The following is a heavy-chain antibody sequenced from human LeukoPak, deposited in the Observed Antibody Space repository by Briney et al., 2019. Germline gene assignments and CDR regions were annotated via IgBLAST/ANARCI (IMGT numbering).Heavy chain of an antibody. V-gene: IGHV4-59*11. CDR3: ARDLAMYSPDLDY. D-gene: IGHD1-26*01. CDR2: IYYSGST. J-gene: IGHJ4*02. Sequence: SETLSLTCSVSGGSISSHYWSWFRQPPGKGLDWIGYIYYSGSTKYNPSLKSRVTISVATSKNQFSLKLSSVTAADTAVYYCARDLAMYSPDLDYWGQGTLVTVSS. CDR1: GGSISSHY.